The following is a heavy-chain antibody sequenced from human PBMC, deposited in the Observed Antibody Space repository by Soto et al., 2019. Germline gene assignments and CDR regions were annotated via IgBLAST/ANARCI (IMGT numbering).Heavy chain of an antibody. CDR2: IWYDGSNK. CDR3: ARDRGYSYGTGVDY. D-gene: IGHD5-18*01. V-gene: IGHV3-33*01. Sequence: QVQLVESGGGVVQPGRSLRLSCAASGFTFSSYGMLWVRQAPGKGLEWVAVIWYDGSNKYYADSVKGRFTISRDNSKNTLYLQMKSLRAEDTAVYYCARDRGYSYGTGVDYWGQGTLVTVSS. CDR1: GFTFSSYG. J-gene: IGHJ4*02.